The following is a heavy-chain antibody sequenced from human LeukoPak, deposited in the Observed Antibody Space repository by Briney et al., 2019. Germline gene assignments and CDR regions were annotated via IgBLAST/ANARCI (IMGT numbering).Heavy chain of an antibody. V-gene: IGHV1-18*01. CDR3: ARARVYGSGSYSQYYGMDV. CDR2: ISAYNGNT. CDR1: GYTFTSYG. D-gene: IGHD3-10*01. Sequence: ASVKVSCKASGYTFTSYGTSWVRRAPGQGLEWMGWISAYNGNTNYAQKLQGRVTMTTDTSTSTAYMELRSLRSDDTAVYYCARARVYGSGSYSQYYGMDVWGQGTTVTVSS. J-gene: IGHJ6*02.